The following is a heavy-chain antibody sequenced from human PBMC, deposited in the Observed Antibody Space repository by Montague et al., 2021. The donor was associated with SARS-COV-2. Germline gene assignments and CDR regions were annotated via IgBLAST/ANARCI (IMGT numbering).Heavy chain of an antibody. V-gene: IGHV4-59*02. CDR1: GASVGSSD. D-gene: IGHD1-14*01. J-gene: IGHJ3*02. CDR2: FYSVGST. Sequence: SETLSLTCTVSGASVGSSDWGWIRHSPGKGLEWIGYFYSVGSTDYNPSRKSRATISRDTSKNQFSLKVRSVTAADTAVYYCARETMTADAFDIWGQGTMVTVSS. CDR3: ARETMTADAFDI.